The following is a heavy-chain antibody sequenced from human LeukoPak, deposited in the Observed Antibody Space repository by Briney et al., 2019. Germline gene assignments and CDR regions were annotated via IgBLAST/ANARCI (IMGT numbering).Heavy chain of an antibody. CDR3: AGDTTYTIFGVVISREYDY. Sequence: GGSLRLSCAASGFTFSSYSMNWVRQAPGKGLEWVSSISSSSSYIYYADSVKGRFTISRDNAKNSLYLQMNSLRAEDTAVYYCAGDTTYTIFGVVISREYDYWGQGTLVTVSS. J-gene: IGHJ4*02. CDR1: GFTFSSYS. D-gene: IGHD3-3*01. CDR2: ISSSSSYI. V-gene: IGHV3-21*01.